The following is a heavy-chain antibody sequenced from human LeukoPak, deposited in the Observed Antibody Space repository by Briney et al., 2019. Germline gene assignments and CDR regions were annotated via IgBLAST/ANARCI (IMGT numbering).Heavy chain of an antibody. CDR1: GFTFSDYY. CDR2: ISSSGSTI. J-gene: IGHJ4*02. V-gene: IGHV3-11*01. Sequence: GGSLRLSCAASGFTFSDYYKSWIRQAPGKGLEWVSYISSSGSTIYYADSVKGRFTISRDNAKNSLYLQMNSLRAEDTAVYYCASTVDTAMVTSSNYWGQGTLVTVSS. D-gene: IGHD5-18*01. CDR3: ASTVDTAMVTSSNY.